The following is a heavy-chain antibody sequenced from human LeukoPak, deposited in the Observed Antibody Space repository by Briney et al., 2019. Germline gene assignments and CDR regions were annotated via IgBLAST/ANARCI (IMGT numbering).Heavy chain of an antibody. CDR1: GFTFDEYG. J-gene: IGHJ4*02. V-gene: IGHV3-43*02. CDR2: ISGDGGST. D-gene: IGHD6-19*01. Sequence: GSLRLSCAASGFTFDEYGMYWVRQAPGKGLEWVSLISGDGGSTFYADSVKGRFTISRDNSKNSLYLQMNRLRTEDTALYYCAKDQWQAGGFDYWGQGTLVTVSS. CDR3: AKDQWQAGGFDY.